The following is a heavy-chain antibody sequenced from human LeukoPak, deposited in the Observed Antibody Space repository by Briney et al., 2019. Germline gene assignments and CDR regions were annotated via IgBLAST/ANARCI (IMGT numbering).Heavy chain of an antibody. Sequence: SETLSLTCTVSGGSISSYYWSWIRQPPGKGLERIGYIYYCGSTNYNPSLKSRVTISVDTSKNQFSLKLSSVTAADTAVYYCARLVKVGATRFVDYWGQGTLVTVSS. V-gene: IGHV4-59*08. CDR1: GGSISSYY. CDR3: ARLVKVGATRFVDY. D-gene: IGHD1-26*01. J-gene: IGHJ4*02. CDR2: IYYCGST.